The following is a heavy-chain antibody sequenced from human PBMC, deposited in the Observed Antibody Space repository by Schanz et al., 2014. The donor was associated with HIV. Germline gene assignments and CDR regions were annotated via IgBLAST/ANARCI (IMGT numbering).Heavy chain of an antibody. D-gene: IGHD5-12*01. CDR3: TRSRYELHWLDV. Sequence: QVQLVQSGAEVKEPGASVKVSCKPYGHIFTGYLMHWVRQAPGQGLEWMGWISAYNGNTNYAQKLQGRVTMTTDTSTSTAYMELRSLRSDDTAVYYCTRSRYELHWLDVWGRGTLVTVSS. V-gene: IGHV1-18*04. CDR1: GHIFTGYL. CDR2: ISAYNGNT. J-gene: IGHJ5*02.